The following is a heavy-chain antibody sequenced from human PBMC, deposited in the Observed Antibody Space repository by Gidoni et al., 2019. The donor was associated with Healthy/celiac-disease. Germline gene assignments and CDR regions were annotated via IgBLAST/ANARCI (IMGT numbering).Heavy chain of an antibody. CDR3: AREGGQQPSYYYYGMDV. CDR2: IWYDGSNK. V-gene: IGHV3-33*01. J-gene: IGHJ6*02. Sequence: QVQLVESGGGVVQPGRSLRLSCAASGFTFSSYGMHWVRQAPGKGLEWVAVIWYDGSNKYYADSVKGRFTISRDNSKNTLYLQMNSLRAEDTAVYYCAREGGQQPSYYYYGMDVWGQGTTVTVSS. CDR1: GFTFSSYG. D-gene: IGHD6-13*01.